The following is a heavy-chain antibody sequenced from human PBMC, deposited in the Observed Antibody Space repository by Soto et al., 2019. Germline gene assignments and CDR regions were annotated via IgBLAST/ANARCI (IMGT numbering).Heavy chain of an antibody. CDR2: ISAYNGNT. J-gene: IGHJ5*02. D-gene: IGHD6-13*01. CDR3: ARVAAAAGTKRNWFDP. Sequence: ASVKVSCKASGYTFTSYGISWLRQAPGQGLEWMGWISAYNGNTNYAQKLQGRVTMTTDTSTSTAYMELRSLRSDDTAVYYCARVAAAAGTKRNWFDPWGQGTLVTVSS. CDR1: GYTFTSYG. V-gene: IGHV1-18*01.